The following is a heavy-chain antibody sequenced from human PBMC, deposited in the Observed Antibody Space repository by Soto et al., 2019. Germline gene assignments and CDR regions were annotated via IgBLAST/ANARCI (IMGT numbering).Heavy chain of an antibody. J-gene: IGHJ3*02. CDR2: IMPILGIA. CDR1: GGTFSSYT. Sequence: QVQLVQSGAEVKKPGSSVKVSCKASGGTFSSYTISWVRQAPGQGLEWMGRIMPILGIANYAQKFQGRVTITADKSTRTAYMELSSLRSEDTAVYYCASIGAAINGPRSHDIWGQGTMVTVSS. V-gene: IGHV1-69*02. D-gene: IGHD2-2*01. CDR3: ASIGAAINGPRSHDI.